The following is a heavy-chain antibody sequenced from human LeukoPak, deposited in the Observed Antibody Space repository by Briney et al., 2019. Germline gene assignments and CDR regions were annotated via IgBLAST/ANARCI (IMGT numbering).Heavy chain of an antibody. V-gene: IGHV1-46*01. CDR1: GYTFTSYY. CDR3: ARSEMATISPNDY. Sequence: GASVKVSCKASGYTFTSYYIHWVRQAPGQGLECMGIINTHTGGTSYAQKFQGRVTMTRDMSTSTVYMDLSSLRSEDTAVYYCARSEMATISPNDYWGQGTLVTVSS. D-gene: IGHD5-24*01. J-gene: IGHJ4*02. CDR2: INTHTGGT.